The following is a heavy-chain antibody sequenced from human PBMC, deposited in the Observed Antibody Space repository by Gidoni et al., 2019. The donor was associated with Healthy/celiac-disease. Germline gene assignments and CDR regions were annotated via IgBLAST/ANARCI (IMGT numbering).Heavy chain of an antibody. CDR1: GYTFTGYY. V-gene: IGHV1-2*02. Sequence: VQLVQSGAEVKKPGASVKVSCKASGYTFTGYYMHWVRQAPGQGLEWMGWINPNRGGTNYAQKFQGRVTMTRDTSISTAYMELSRLRSDETAVYYCARAWLGGSSSSGYWGQGTLVTVSS. J-gene: IGHJ4*02. CDR2: INPNRGGT. D-gene: IGHD6-6*01. CDR3: ARAWLGGSSSSGY.